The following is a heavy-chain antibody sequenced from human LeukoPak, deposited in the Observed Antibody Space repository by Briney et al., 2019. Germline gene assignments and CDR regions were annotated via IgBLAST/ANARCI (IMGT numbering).Heavy chain of an antibody. Sequence: PSETLSLTCTVSGGSISSYYWSWIRQPPGKGLEWIGYIYYSGSTNYNPSLKSRVTISVDTSKNQFSLKLSSVTAADTAVYYCARVGGSNYYYYGMDVWGQRTTVTVSS. CDR2: IYYSGST. V-gene: IGHV4-59*01. CDR3: ARVGGSNYYYYGMDV. J-gene: IGHJ6*02. CDR1: GGSISSYY. D-gene: IGHD3-10*01.